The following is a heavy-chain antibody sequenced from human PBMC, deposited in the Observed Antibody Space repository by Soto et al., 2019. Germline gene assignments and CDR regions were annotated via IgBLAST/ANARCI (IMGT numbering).Heavy chain of an antibody. V-gene: IGHV3-23*01. CDR2: IGPSGNT. D-gene: IGHD6-19*01. J-gene: IGHJ4*02. CDR1: GFTFSSYA. CDR3: AKRAAVSGCFDY. Sequence: GSLRLSCVASGFTFSSYAMSWVRQAPGKGLEWVSAIGPSGNTYYADSVKGRFTISRDNSKNTLYLQMNSLTAEDTAVFYCAKRAAVSGCFDYWGQGALVTVSS.